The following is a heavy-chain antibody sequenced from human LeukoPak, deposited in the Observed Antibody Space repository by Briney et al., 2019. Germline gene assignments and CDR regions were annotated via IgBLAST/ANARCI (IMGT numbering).Heavy chain of an antibody. CDR2: IKQDGSEK. CDR1: GFTFSSFW. J-gene: IGHJ4*02. Sequence: PGGSLRLSCAASGFTFSSFWMSWVRQAPGKGLEWVANIKQDGSEKNYVDSAKGRFTISRDNAKNSLFLQMNSLRAEDTAVYFCARDSSGPDYWGQGTLVTVSS. D-gene: IGHD6-19*01. V-gene: IGHV3-7*01. CDR3: ARDSSGPDY.